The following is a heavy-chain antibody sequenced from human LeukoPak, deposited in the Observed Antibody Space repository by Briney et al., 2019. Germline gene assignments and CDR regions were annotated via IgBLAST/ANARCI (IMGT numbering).Heavy chain of an antibody. J-gene: IGHJ4*02. D-gene: IGHD3-22*01. CDR2: IYTSGST. V-gene: IGHV4-4*08. CDR1: GGSISSYY. Sequence: PSETLSLTCTVSGGSISSYYWSWIRQPPGKGLEWIGYIYTSGSTNYNPSLKSRVTISVDTSKNQFSLKLSSVTAADTAVYYCAKGHRYYYDSSGLDYWGQGTLVTVSS. CDR3: AKGHRYYYDSSGLDY.